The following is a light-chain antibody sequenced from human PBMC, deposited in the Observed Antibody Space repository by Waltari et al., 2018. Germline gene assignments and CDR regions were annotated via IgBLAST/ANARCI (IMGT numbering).Light chain of an antibody. V-gene: IGLV3-1*01. Sequence: SYELTQPPSVSVSPGQTASITCSGDKLVTNFVSWYQQKPGQSPLLVMYQDSKRPSGIPERFSGSSYGPTATLTSSGAQPIDEAYYYCQAWDTLSAWVFGAGTKVNVI. CDR2: QDS. J-gene: IGLJ1*01. CDR3: QAWDTLSAWV. CDR1: KLVTNF.